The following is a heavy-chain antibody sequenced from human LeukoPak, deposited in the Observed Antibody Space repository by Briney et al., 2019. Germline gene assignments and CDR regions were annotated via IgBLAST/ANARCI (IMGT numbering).Heavy chain of an antibody. J-gene: IGHJ5*02. D-gene: IGHD6-19*01. CDR2: ISAYNGNT. V-gene: IGHV1-18*01. CDR3: ARVGGAGVYSSQQGNPNWFDP. Sequence: ASVKVSCKASGYTFTSYGISWVRQAPGQGLEWMGWISAYNGNTNYAQKLQGGVTMTTDTSTSTAYMELRSLRSDDTAVYYCARVGGAGVYSSQQGNPNWFDPWGQGTLVTVSS. CDR1: GYTFTSYG.